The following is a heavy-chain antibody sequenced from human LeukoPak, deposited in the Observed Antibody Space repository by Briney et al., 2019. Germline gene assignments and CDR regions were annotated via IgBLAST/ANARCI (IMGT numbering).Heavy chain of an antibody. Sequence: TGGSLSLTCAASGFTFSSYAMSWVRQAPGKGLEWVSGISGSGGSTHYADSVKDRFTISRDNSKNTLCLQMNSLRAEDTAVYYCAKETVVVVAATPDAFDIWGQGTMVTVSS. CDR3: AKETVVVVAATPDAFDI. J-gene: IGHJ3*02. V-gene: IGHV3-23*01. D-gene: IGHD2-15*01. CDR1: GFTFSSYA. CDR2: ISGSGGST.